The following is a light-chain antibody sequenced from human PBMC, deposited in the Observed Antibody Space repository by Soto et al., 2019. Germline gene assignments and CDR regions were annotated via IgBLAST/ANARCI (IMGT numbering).Light chain of an antibody. V-gene: IGKV3-20*01. Sequence: EIVLTQSPGALSLSPGERATLSCRASQSVSSSSLAWYQQKPGHAPRLLIYGASIRATGIPDRFSGSGSGTDFILTISRLEPEDFAVYYCQQYGSSPLTFGGGTKVEIK. CDR1: QSVSSSS. J-gene: IGKJ4*01. CDR2: GAS. CDR3: QQYGSSPLT.